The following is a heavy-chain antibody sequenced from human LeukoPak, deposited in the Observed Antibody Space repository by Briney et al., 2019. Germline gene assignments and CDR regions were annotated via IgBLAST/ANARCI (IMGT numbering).Heavy chain of an antibody. CDR3: ARDLRVVPAATHYYYYGMDV. Sequence: QPGRSLRLSCAASGFTFSSYGMHWVRQAPGKGLEWVAVIWYDGSNKYYADSVKGRFTISRDNSKNTLYLQMNSLRAEDTAVYYCARDLRVVPAATHYYYYGMDVWGQGTTVTVPS. CDR1: GFTFSSYG. D-gene: IGHD2-2*01. CDR2: IWYDGSNK. V-gene: IGHV3-33*01. J-gene: IGHJ6*02.